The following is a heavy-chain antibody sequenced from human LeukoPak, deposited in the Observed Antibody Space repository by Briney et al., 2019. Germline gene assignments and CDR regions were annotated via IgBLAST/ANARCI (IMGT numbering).Heavy chain of an antibody. J-gene: IGHJ4*02. CDR2: ISAYNGNT. Sequence: ASVKVSCKASGYTFTSYGISWVRQAPGQGLEWMGWISAYNGNTNYAQKFQGRVTMTEDTSTDTAYMELSSLRSEDTAVYYCATDPIGRYDFWSGPVFDYWGQGTLVTVSS. CDR3: ATDPIGRYDFWSGPVFDY. D-gene: IGHD3-3*01. V-gene: IGHV1-18*01. CDR1: GYTFTSYG.